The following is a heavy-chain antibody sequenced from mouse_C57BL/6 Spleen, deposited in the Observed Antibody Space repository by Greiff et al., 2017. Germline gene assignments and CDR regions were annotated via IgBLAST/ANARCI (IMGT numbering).Heavy chain of an antibody. CDR1: GYTFTSYW. J-gene: IGHJ4*01. Sequence: QVQLQQPGAELVKPGASVKLSCKASGYTFTSYWMQWVKQRPGQGLEWIGEIDPSDSYTNYNQKFKGKATLTVDTSSSTAYMQLSSLTSEDSAVYYCAAYGNYDAIDYWGQGTSVTVSS. CDR2: IDPSDSYT. D-gene: IGHD2-1*01. CDR3: AAYGNYDAIDY. V-gene: IGHV1-50*01.